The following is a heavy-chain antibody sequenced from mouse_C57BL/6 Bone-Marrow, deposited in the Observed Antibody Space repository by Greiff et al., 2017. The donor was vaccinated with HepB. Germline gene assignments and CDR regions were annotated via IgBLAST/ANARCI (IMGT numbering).Heavy chain of an antibody. CDR3: ARRGLFFAY. D-gene: IGHD6-1*01. CDR2: ISSGGSYT. CDR1: GFTFSSYG. V-gene: IGHV5-6*01. J-gene: IGHJ3*01. Sequence: EVHLVESGGDLVKPGGSLKLSCAASGFTFSSYGMSWVRQTPDKRLEWVATISSGGSYTYYPDSVKGRFTISRDNAKNTLYLQMSSLKSEDTAMYYCARRGLFFAYWGQGTLVTVSA.